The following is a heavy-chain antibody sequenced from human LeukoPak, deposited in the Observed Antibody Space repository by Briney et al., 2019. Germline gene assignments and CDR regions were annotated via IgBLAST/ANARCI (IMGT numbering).Heavy chain of an antibody. J-gene: IGHJ6*02. Sequence: GGSLRLSCAASGFTFSNYWMTWVRQAPGKGLEWVANINRDGSERYYVDSVKGRFTISRDDAKSSLYLQMNGLRAEDTAVYFCARRNAMDVWGQGTTVIVFS. CDR3: ARRNAMDV. V-gene: IGHV3-7*03. CDR1: GFTFSNYW. CDR2: INRDGSER.